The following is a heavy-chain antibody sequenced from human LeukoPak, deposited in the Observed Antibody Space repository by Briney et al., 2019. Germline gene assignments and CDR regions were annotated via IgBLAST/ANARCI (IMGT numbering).Heavy chain of an antibody. CDR1: GFTFGDYA. CDR2: IRSKAYGGTT. V-gene: IGHV3-49*04. J-gene: IGHJ3*02. D-gene: IGHD3-22*01. CDR3: TRSTMIVVVDAFDI. Sequence: GGSLRLSCTASGFTFGDYAMSWVRHAPGKGLEWVGFIRSKAYGGTTEYAASVKGRFTISRDDSKSIAYLQMNSLKTEDTAVYYCTRSTMIVVVDAFDIWGQGTMVTVSS.